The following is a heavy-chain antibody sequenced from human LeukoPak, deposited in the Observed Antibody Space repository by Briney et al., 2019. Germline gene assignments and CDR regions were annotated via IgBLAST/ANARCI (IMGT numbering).Heavy chain of an antibody. CDR2: IKRDGSDK. CDR1: GFTFSNYW. V-gene: IGHV3-7*04. CDR3: ARAFSDGMDV. J-gene: IGHJ6*02. Sequence: PGGSLRLSCAASGFTFSNYWMSWVRQAPGKGLEWVANIKRDGSDKYYVDSVKGRFAISKDNAKNSVYLQMNSLRAEDTAVYYCARAFSDGMDVWGQGTTVTVSS.